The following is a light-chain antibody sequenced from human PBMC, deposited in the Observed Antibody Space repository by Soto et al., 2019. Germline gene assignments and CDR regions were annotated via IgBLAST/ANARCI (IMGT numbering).Light chain of an antibody. J-gene: IGKJ1*01. Sequence: EIVLAQSPGTLSLSPGERATLACRASQSINSNYLAWYQQKPGQGPRPLMYGASSRATGIPDRFSGSGSGTDFTLTTSRLEPEDFAVYYCQQYASSPRTFGQGTKVEIK. V-gene: IGKV3-20*01. CDR3: QQYASSPRT. CDR1: QSINSNY. CDR2: GAS.